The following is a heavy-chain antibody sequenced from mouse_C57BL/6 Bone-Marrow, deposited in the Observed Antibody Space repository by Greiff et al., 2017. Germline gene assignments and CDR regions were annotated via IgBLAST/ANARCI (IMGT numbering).Heavy chain of an antibody. J-gene: IGHJ2*01. CDR3: ARRVTGTDFDY. Sequence: EVQLVESGGDLVKPGGSLKLSCAASGFTFSSYGMSWVRQTPDQRLEWVATISSGGSYTYYPDSVKGRFTISRDNATNTLYLQMSSLKSEDTAMYYCARRVTGTDFDYWGKGTTLTVSS. CDR2: ISSGGSYT. CDR1: GFTFSSYG. D-gene: IGHD4-1*01. V-gene: IGHV5-6*01.